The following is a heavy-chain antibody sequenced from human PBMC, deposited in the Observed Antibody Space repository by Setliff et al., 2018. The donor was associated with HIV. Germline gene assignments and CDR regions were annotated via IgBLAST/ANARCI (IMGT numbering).Heavy chain of an antibody. V-gene: IGHV4-34*01. CDR3: LGIAASEEAQY. CDR2: IYYGGNT. Sequence: SETLSLTCAVYGGSFSGYYWGWIRQPPGKGLEWIGNIYYGGNTYYHPSLRSRLSIYTSNNQFSLKLSSVTAADTAVYYCLGIAASEEAQYWGQGTLVTVSS. D-gene: IGHD6-13*01. J-gene: IGHJ1*01. CDR1: GGSFSGYY.